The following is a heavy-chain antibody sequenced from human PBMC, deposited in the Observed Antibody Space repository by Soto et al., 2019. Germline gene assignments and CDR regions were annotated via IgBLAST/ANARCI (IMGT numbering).Heavy chain of an antibody. D-gene: IGHD3-22*01. CDR3: ARDPYYYYSSGQSYGMDV. J-gene: IGHJ6*02. V-gene: IGHV3-48*02. CDR2: ISSSSSTI. Sequence: PGGSLRLSCAASGFTFSSYSMNWVRQAPGKGLEWVSYISSSSSTIYYADSVKGRFTISRDNAKNSLYLQMNSLRDEDTAVYYCARDPYYYYSSGQSYGMDVWGQGTTVTVSS. CDR1: GFTFSSYS.